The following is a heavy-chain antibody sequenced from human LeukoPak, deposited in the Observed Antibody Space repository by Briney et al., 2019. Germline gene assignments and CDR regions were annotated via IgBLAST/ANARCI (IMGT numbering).Heavy chain of an antibody. D-gene: IGHD6-19*01. CDR1: GGSISSYY. J-gene: IGHJ4*02. CDR2: IYTSGST. CDR3: ARNLAVAGTPFSLDY. Sequence: SETLSLTCTVSGGSISSYYWSWIRQPAGKGLEWIGRIYTSGSTNYNPSLKSRVTMSVDTSKNQFSLKLSSVTAADTAVYYCARNLAVAGTPFSLDYWGQGTLVTVSS. V-gene: IGHV4-4*07.